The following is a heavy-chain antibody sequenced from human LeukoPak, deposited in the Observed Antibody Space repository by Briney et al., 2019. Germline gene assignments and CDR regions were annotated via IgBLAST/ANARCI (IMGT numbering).Heavy chain of an antibody. Sequence: PGGSLRLSCAASVFTFSNYAMQWLRQAPGKGLEWVAVISFDGSNAYYADSVKGRFTISRDNSRNTLYVQINSLRAEDTAAYYCARGAGSSWYYVDEWGEGTLVTVSS. CDR3: ARGAGSSWYYVDE. J-gene: IGHJ4*02. CDR2: ISFDGSNA. D-gene: IGHD6-13*01. V-gene: IGHV3-30-3*01. CDR1: VFTFSNYA.